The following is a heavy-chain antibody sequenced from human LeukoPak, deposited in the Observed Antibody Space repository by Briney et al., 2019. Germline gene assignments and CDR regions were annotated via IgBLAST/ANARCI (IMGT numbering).Heavy chain of an antibody. J-gene: IGHJ4*02. V-gene: IGHV3-20*04. CDR1: GFIFDDYC. CDR3: ARVYLSQQLVPGLDY. D-gene: IGHD6-13*01. Sequence: GGSLRLSCAASGFIFDDYCMSWVRHAPGKGLEWVSGINWNGSITGYADSVKGRFTISRDNAKNSLYLQMNGLRAEDTALYYCARVYLSQQLVPGLDYWGQGTLVTVSS. CDR2: INWNGSIT.